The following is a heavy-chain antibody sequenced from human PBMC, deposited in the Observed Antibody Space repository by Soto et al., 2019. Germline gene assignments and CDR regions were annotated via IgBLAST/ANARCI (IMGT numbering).Heavy chain of an antibody. CDR2: INHSGST. CDR3: ARGGDNYYDSSGYVTHFDY. Sequence: QVQLQQWGAGLLKPSETLSLTCAVYGGSFSGYYWSWIRQPPGKGLEWIGEINHSGSTNYNPFLKSRVTISVDTSKNQFSLKLSSVTAADTAVYYCARGGDNYYDSSGYVTHFDYWGQGTLVTVSS. D-gene: IGHD3-22*01. CDR1: GGSFSGYY. V-gene: IGHV4-34*01. J-gene: IGHJ4*02.